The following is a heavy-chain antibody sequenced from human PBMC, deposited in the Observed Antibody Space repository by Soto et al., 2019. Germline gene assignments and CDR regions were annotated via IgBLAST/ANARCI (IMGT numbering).Heavy chain of an antibody. Sequence: PGGPLRLSCAPSGLTFSSYSMNWVRQAPGKGLEWVSSISSSSSYIYYADSVKGRFTISRDNAKNSLYLQMNSLRAEDTAVYYCASRTVTRAFDIWSQGTMVTVSS. J-gene: IGHJ3*02. V-gene: IGHV3-21*01. CDR3: ASRTVTRAFDI. D-gene: IGHD4-17*01. CDR1: GLTFSSYS. CDR2: ISSSSSYI.